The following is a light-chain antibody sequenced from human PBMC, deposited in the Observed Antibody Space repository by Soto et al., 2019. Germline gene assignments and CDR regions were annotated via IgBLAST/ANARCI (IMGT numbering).Light chain of an antibody. V-gene: IGLV1-40*01. CDR3: QPYDSRLSAYV. Sequence: QSVLTQPPSVSGAPGQRVTVSCTGSSSNIGAGHDVHWYQQLPGTAPKLLIYGNNNRPSGVPDRFSGSKSGTSVSLAITGLQAEDEADYYCQPYDSRLSAYVFGTGTKLTVL. J-gene: IGLJ1*01. CDR1: SSNIGAGHD. CDR2: GNN.